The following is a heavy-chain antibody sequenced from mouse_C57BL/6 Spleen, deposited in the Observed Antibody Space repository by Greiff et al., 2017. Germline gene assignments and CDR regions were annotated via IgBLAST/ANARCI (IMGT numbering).Heavy chain of an antibody. CDR3: ARAGDGYSFAY. V-gene: IGHV1-64*01. D-gene: IGHD2-3*01. J-gene: IGHJ3*01. Sequence: QVHVKLSGAELVKPGASVKLSCKASGYTFTSYWMHWVKQRPGQGLEWIGMIHPNSGSTNYNEKFKSKATLTVDKSSSTAYMQLSSLTSEDSAVYYCARAGDGYSFAYWGQGTLVTVSA. CDR2: IHPNSGST. CDR1: GYTFTSYW.